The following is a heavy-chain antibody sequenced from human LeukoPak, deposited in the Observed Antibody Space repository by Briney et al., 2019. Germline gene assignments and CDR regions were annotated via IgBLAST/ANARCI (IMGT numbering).Heavy chain of an antibody. CDR1: GGSLSSSSYY. J-gene: IGHJ4*02. CDR2: IYYSGST. CDR3: ATYKLLWFGELLRAPDY. D-gene: IGHD3-10*01. Sequence: SETLSLTCTVSGGSLSSSSYYWGWIRQPPGKGLEWIGSIYYSGSTYYNPSLKSRVTISVDTSKNQFSLKLSSVTAADTAVYYCATYKLLWFGELLRAPDYWGQGTLVTVSS. V-gene: IGHV4-39*07.